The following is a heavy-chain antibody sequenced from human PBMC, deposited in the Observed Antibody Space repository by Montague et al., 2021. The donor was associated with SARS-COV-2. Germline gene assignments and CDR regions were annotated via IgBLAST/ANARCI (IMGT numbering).Heavy chain of an antibody. J-gene: IGHJ4*02. CDR3: VATYNGNWYYFDY. V-gene: IGHV4-39*01. D-gene: IGHD6-13*01. CDR1: GSSFSSGDSY. Sequence: SETLSLTCSVSGSSFSSGDSYWGWLRQAPGKGLEWIGDLHYAGSAYYNPSLRSRVTISADTSKNQFSLKLNSVTAADTAVYYCVATYNGNWYYFDYWGQGTLVTVSS. CDR2: LHYAGSA.